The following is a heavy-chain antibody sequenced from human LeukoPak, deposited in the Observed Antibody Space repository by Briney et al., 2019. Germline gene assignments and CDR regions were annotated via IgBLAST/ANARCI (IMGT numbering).Heavy chain of an antibody. D-gene: IGHD3-10*01. CDR3: VKGVALWFGEFHNWFDP. CDR1: GFTFSSYA. CDR2: ISGNWGST. J-gene: IGHJ5*02. Sequence: GGPLRLSCSPSGFTFSSYATHWLRHAPEKGLEYVSSISGNWGSTYYADSVQGRFTISRDNSQNTLYLQMSSLRAEDTAVYYCVKGVALWFGEFHNWFDPWGQGTLVTVSS. V-gene: IGHV3-64D*06.